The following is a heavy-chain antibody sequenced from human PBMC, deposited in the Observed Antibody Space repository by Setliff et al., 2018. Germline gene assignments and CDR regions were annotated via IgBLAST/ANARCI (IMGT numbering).Heavy chain of an antibody. CDR2: IYYSGST. CDR3: ARDEGSSYFYGMDV. D-gene: IGHD6-13*01. J-gene: IGHJ6*02. V-gene: IGHV4-4*02. CDR1: GGPVSSTNW. Sequence: SETLSLTCVVSGGPVSSTNWWTWVRQPPGKGLEWIGYIYYSGSTNYNPSLKSRVTISVDTSKNQFSLKLSSVTAADTAVYYCARDEGSSYFYGMDVWGQGTTVTVSS.